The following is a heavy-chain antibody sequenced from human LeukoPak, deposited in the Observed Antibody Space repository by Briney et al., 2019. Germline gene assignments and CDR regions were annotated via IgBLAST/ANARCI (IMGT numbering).Heavy chain of an antibody. CDR3: ARVTTTFDY. CDR1: GDSVSSNSAA. D-gene: IGHD4-17*01. J-gene: IGHJ4*02. Sequence: SQTLSLTCAISGDSVSSNSAAWNWIRQSPSRGLEWLGRTYYRSKWFTDYAVSVKSRITINPDTSKNQFSLHLNSVTPEDAAIYYCARVTTTFDYWGQGTLVTASS. CDR2: TYYRSKWFT. V-gene: IGHV6-1*01.